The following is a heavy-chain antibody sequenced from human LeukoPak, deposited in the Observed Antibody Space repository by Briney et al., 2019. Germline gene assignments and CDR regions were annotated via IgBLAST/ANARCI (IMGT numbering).Heavy chain of an antibody. V-gene: IGHV3-7*01. Sequence: GGSLRLSCAASGFTFSNYWMSWVRQAPGKGLEWVANINQDGSEKYYVDSVKGRLTISRANAENSLSLQMNSLRAEDTAVYYCARDPYYYASGNWGQGTLVTVSS. CDR1: GFTFSNYW. CDR3: ARDPYYYASGN. D-gene: IGHD3-10*01. J-gene: IGHJ4*02. CDR2: INQDGSEK.